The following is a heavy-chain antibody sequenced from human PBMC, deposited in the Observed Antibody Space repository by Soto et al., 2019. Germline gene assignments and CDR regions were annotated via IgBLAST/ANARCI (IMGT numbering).Heavy chain of an antibody. CDR3: ARHGDGYPLDLGQFDY. CDR2: IYYSGST. Sequence: SETLSLTCTVSGGSISSYYWSWIRQPPGKGLEWIGYIYYSGSTNYNPSLKSRVTISVDTSKNQFSLKLSSVTAADTAVYYCARHGDGYPLDLGQFDYWGQGTLVTVSS. D-gene: IGHD5-12*01. J-gene: IGHJ4*02. V-gene: IGHV4-59*08. CDR1: GGSISSYY.